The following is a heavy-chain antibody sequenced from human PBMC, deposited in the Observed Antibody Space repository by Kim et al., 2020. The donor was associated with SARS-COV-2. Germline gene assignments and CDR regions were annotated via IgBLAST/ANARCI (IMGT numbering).Heavy chain of an antibody. J-gene: IGHJ3*02. V-gene: IGHV3-23*01. CDR2: GGST. CDR3: AKDAPMDI. Sequence: GGSTYCADSVKGRFTISRDNSKNTLYLQMNSLRAEDTAVYYCAKDAPMDIWGQGTMVTVSS.